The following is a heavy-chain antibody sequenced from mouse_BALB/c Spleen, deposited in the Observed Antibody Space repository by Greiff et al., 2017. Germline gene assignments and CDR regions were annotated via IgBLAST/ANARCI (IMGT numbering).Heavy chain of an antibody. CDR1: GYTFTSYW. Sequence: QVQLQQSGAELVRPGASVKLSCKASGYTFTSYWINWVKQRPGQGLEWIGNIYPSDSYTNYNQKFKDKATLTVDKSSSTAYMQLSSPTSEDSAVYYCTTVVAKDYAMDYWGQGTSVTVSS. D-gene: IGHD1-1*01. CDR2: IYPSDSYT. CDR3: TTVVAKDYAMDY. J-gene: IGHJ4*01. V-gene: IGHV1-69*02.